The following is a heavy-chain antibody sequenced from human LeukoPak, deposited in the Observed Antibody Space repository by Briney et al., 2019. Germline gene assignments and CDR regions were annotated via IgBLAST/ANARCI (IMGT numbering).Heavy chain of an antibody. Sequence: GGSLRLSCAASGFIVSSSHLSWVRQAPGKGLEWVSAISGSGGSTYYADSVKGRFTISRDNSKNTLYLQMNSLRAEDTAVYYCAKDHEDTAMVTGFDYWGQGTLVTVSS. CDR3: AKDHEDTAMVTGFDY. D-gene: IGHD5-18*01. CDR2: ISGSGGST. J-gene: IGHJ4*02. CDR1: GFIVSSSH. V-gene: IGHV3-23*01.